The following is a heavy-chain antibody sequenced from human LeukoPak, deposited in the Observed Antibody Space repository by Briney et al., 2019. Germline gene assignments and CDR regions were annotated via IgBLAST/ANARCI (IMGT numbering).Heavy chain of an antibody. J-gene: IGHJ4*02. V-gene: IGHV1-69*05. Sequence: ASVKVSCKASGGTFSSYAISWVRQAPGQGLAWMGGIIPIFGTANYAQKFQGRVTITTDESTSTAYMELNSLRAEDTAVYYCARERGDYGEVGGEAFDYWGQGTLVTVSS. D-gene: IGHD4-17*01. CDR3: ARERGDYGEVGGEAFDY. CDR2: IIPIFGTA. CDR1: GGTFSSYA.